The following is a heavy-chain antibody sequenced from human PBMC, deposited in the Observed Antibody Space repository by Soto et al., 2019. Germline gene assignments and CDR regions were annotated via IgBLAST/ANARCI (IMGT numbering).Heavy chain of an antibody. Sequence: GGSLRLSGAASGFASRNYAMSWVRQAPRKGLEWGSIILGNGATTYYAESARGRFPISRDNSTTLYPQMNSVSAADTVVSCWATWLTKWQDGMDVWAQGTTVTVSS. CDR3: ATWLTKWQDGMDV. D-gene: IGHD5-12*01. V-gene: IGHV3-23*01. CDR1: GFASRNYA. CDR2: ILGNGATT. J-gene: IGHJ6*02.